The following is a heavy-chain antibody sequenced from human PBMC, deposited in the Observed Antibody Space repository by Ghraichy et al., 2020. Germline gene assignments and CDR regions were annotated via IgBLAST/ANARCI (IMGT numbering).Heavy chain of an antibody. Sequence: SETLSLTCAVYGGSFSGYYWSWIRQPPGKGLEWIGEINHSGSTNYNPSLKSRVTISVDTSKNQFSLKLSSVTAADTAVYYCARRGSYTQGWFDPWGQGTLVTVSS. D-gene: IGHD1-26*01. CDR1: GGSFSGYY. CDR2: INHSGST. V-gene: IGHV4-34*01. CDR3: ARRGSYTQGWFDP. J-gene: IGHJ5*02.